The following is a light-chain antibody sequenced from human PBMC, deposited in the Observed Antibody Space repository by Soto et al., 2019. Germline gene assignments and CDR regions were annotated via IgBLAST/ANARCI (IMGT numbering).Light chain of an antibody. CDR2: GAS. Sequence: EIVMTQSPATLSVSPGERGTLSCRASQNIRSNVAWYQQRPGQAPRLLIYGASTRATGIPARFSGSGSGTEFTLTISSLQPDDFATYYCQHYNSYSEAFGQGTKVDIK. J-gene: IGKJ1*01. V-gene: IGKV3-15*01. CDR1: QNIRSN. CDR3: QHYNSYSEA.